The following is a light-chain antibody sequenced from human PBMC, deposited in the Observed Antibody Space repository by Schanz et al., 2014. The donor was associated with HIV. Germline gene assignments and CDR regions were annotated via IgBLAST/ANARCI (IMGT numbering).Light chain of an antibody. Sequence: QSVLTQPPSVSGAPWQRVTISCTGTSSNIGAGYDVHWYQQIPGTAPKLLISGNNNRPSGVPDRFSGSKSGTSASLAITGLQAEDEADYYCSSYSVNTNVVFGGGTKLTVL. J-gene: IGLJ2*01. CDR1: SSNIGAGYD. CDR3: SSYSVNTNVV. V-gene: IGLV1-40*01. CDR2: GNN.